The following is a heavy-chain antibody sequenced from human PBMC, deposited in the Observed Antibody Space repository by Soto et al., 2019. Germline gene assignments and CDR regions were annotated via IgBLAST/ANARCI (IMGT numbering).Heavy chain of an antibody. CDR3: ARDQGRGYSYGFDY. J-gene: IGHJ4*01. V-gene: IGHV3-33*01. Sequence: QVQLVESGGGVVQPGRSLRLSCAASGFTFSSYGMHWVRQAPGKGLEWVAVIWYDGSNKYYADSVKGRFTISRDNSKNTLYLQLNSLIAEDTAVYYCARDQGRGYSYGFDYWVHGTLVTVSS. D-gene: IGHD5-18*01. CDR2: IWYDGSNK. CDR1: GFTFSSYG.